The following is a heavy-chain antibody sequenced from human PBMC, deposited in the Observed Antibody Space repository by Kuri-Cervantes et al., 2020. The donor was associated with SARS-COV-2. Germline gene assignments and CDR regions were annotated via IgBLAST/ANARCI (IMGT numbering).Heavy chain of an antibody. CDR1: GFTFSSYA. D-gene: IGHD2-21*01. CDR2: SSGSGGST. J-gene: IGHJ4*02. V-gene: IGHV3-23*01. Sequence: GESLKISCAASGFTFSSYAMSWVRQAPGKGLEWVSGSSGSGGSTYYADSVKGRFTISRANSKNMLYLEMKSLRVEDTAVYYCAKDRDNTGRPYFFEDWGQGTLVTVSS. CDR3: AKDRDNTGRPYFFED.